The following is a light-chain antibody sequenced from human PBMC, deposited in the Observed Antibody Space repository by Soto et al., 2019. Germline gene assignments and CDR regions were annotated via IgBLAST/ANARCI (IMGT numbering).Light chain of an antibody. CDR1: QSVSSSY. CDR3: QQYGSSPRT. Sequence: EIVLTQSPGTLSLSPGERATLSCRASQSVSSSYLAWYQQKPGQAPRLLIYGASSSATGIPDRFSGSGSGTDFTLTISRLEPEDCAVYYCQQYGSSPRTFGQGTKVDIK. CDR2: GAS. J-gene: IGKJ1*01. V-gene: IGKV3-20*01.